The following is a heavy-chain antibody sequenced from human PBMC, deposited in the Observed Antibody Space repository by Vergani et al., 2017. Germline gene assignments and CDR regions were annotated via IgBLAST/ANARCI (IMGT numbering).Heavy chain of an antibody. CDR1: GYSFTNYW. CDR3: ARLYGRDSSGSKYFDY. Sequence: EVQLVQSGAEVKKPGESLNISCQISGYSFTNYWIGCVRQMPGKGLEWMGIIHPAHSDTRYSPSFQGQVTISVDKSIRTAYLQRSRLRASDSAMYYCARLYGRDSSGSKYFDYWGQGGLLTVSS. J-gene: IGHJ4*02. CDR2: IHPAHSDT. D-gene: IGHD3-22*01. V-gene: IGHV5-51*01.